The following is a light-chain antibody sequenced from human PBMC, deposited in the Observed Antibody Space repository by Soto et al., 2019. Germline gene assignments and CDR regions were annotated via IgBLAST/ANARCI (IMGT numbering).Light chain of an antibody. J-gene: IGKJ4*01. Sequence: EILLTQSPATLSLSPGERATLSCRVSQSISNYLAWYQHKPGQAPRLLIYGASNRATGIPVRFSGSGSGTDFTLTISSLEPEDFAVYYCQQRSNRSLTFGGGTKVEIK. CDR2: GAS. V-gene: IGKV3-11*01. CDR3: QQRSNRSLT. CDR1: QSISNY.